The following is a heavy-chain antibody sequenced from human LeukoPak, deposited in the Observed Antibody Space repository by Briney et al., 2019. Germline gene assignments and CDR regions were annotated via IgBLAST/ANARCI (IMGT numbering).Heavy chain of an antibody. J-gene: IGHJ6*02. V-gene: IGHV1-8*01. CDR3: ARGGTLVQGVTILYGMDV. Sequence: ASVTVSFKTSGYSFSTFDINWVRQAAGKGGEWMGWMNPNSGKKNYTQKFQGRLTMTRDPSISTAYMELSSLRSEGTAVYYCARGGTLVQGVTILYGMDVWGQGTTVTVSS. CDR1: GYSFSTFD. CDR2: MNPNSGKK. D-gene: IGHD3-10*01.